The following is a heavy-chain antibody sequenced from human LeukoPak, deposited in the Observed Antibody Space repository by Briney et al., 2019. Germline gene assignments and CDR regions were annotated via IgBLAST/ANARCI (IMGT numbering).Heavy chain of an antibody. Sequence: PGGSLRLSCAASGFTSSSSSISWVRQAPGKGLEWVSAITDAVGSTHYADSVKGRFTISSDNSKNTVYLQMNSLRPEDMAVYYCAKEIFSGLLYIDYWGQGTLVTVSS. V-gene: IGHV3-23*01. J-gene: IGHJ4*02. D-gene: IGHD5-12*01. CDR3: AKEIFSGLLYIDY. CDR1: GFTSSSSS. CDR2: ITDAVGST.